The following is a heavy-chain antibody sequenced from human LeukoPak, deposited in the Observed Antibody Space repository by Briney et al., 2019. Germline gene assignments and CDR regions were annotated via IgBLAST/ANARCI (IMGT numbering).Heavy chain of an antibody. D-gene: IGHD2-2*03. CDR1: GFTFSTYS. CDR2: ISSSSNYI. Sequence: PGGSLRLSCAASGFTFSTYSMNWVRQAPGKGLEWVSSISSSSNYIYYADSVKGRFTISRDNAKNSLYLQMNSLRAEDTAVYYCARDQSMDRRYYYYYYMDVWGKGTTVTVSS. CDR3: ARDQSMDRRYYYYYYMDV. V-gene: IGHV3-21*01. J-gene: IGHJ6*03.